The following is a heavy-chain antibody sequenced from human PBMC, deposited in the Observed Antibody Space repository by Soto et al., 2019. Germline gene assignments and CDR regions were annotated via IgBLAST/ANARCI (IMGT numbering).Heavy chain of an antibody. CDR2: CRNKPNSYTT. D-gene: IGHD3-10*01. Sequence: TGGSLRLSCAASGFTFSDHYMDWVRQAPGKGLDWVGRCRNKPNSYTTEYAAPVKGRFTVSRDDSKDSLYLQMNSLKTEDTAVYYCARTHRLVEGVPDSWGQGTLVTVSS. CDR1: GFTFSDHY. V-gene: IGHV3-72*01. CDR3: ARTHRLVEGVPDS. J-gene: IGHJ4*02.